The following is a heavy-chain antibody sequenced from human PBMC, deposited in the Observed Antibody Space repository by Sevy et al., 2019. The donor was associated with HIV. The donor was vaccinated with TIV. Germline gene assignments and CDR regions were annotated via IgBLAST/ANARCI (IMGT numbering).Heavy chain of an antibody. CDR1: RFTFKTYW. CDR3: ARDSPGYGGYSY. J-gene: IGHJ4*01. CDR2: IKEDGSAK. Sequence: GESLKISCAASRFTFKTYWMGWVRQAPGKGLEWVGNIKEDGSAKYYADSVRGRFTISRDNAKNSLYLQMSSLRVEDTAVYYCARDSPGYGGYSYWGQGTLVTVSS. D-gene: IGHD1-26*01. V-gene: IGHV3-7*01.